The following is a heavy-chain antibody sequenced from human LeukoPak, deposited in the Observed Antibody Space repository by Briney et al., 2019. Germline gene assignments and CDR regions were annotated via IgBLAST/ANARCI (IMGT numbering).Heavy chain of an antibody. CDR2: IYYRGST. CDR1: GGSISSSTHY. CDR3: ARGAVTTYAFDI. D-gene: IGHD4-17*01. J-gene: IGHJ3*02. V-gene: IGHV4-39*01. Sequence: PSETLSLTCTVSGGSISSSTHYWGWIRQPPGKGLEWIGNIYYRGSTYYNPSLKSRVTISVDTSKNQFSLKLSSVTAADTAVYYCARGAVTTYAFDIWGQGTMVTVSS.